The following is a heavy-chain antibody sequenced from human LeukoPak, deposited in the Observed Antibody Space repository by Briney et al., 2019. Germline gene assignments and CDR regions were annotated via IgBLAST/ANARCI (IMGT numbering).Heavy chain of an antibody. CDR3: ARDSERRDGLSLYFFDY. V-gene: IGHV3-21*01. Sequence: GGSLRVSCTASGFTFNSYTMNWIRQAPGKGLQWVSSISSGSTYRYYADSLKGRFTISRDNAENSLFLQMDSLRAEDTALYYCARDSERRDGLSLYFFDYWGRGTPVTVSS. D-gene: IGHD5-24*01. CDR2: ISSGSTYR. CDR1: GFTFNSYT. J-gene: IGHJ4*02.